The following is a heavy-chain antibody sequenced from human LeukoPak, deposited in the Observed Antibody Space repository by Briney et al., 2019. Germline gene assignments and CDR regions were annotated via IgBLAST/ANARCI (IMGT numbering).Heavy chain of an antibody. Sequence: PGGSLRLSCAASGFTFSSYGMHWVRQAPGKGLEWVAFIRYDGSNKYYADSVKGRFTISRDNSKNTLYLQMNSLRAEDTAVYYCAKDVGGWSYYFDYWGQGTLVTVSS. CDR2: IRYDGSNK. CDR1: GFTFSSYG. J-gene: IGHJ4*02. V-gene: IGHV3-30*02. CDR3: AKDVGGWSYYFDY. D-gene: IGHD6-19*01.